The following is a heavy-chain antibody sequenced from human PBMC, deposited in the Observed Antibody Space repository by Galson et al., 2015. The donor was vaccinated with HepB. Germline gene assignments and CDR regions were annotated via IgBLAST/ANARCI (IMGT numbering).Heavy chain of an antibody. D-gene: IGHD3-10*01. CDR3: ARGTGSGTYTWFDL. CDR1: GGTFSRYT. CDR2: ILPMFGIA. V-gene: IGHV1-69*02. Sequence: SVKVYCKAAGGTFSRYTISWVRQAPGQGLEWMGRILPMFGIANYAQTFQGKVTITADKTTNTVYMALSSLRSEDTAVYYCARGTGSGTYTWFDLWGQGTLVTVSS. J-gene: IGHJ5*02.